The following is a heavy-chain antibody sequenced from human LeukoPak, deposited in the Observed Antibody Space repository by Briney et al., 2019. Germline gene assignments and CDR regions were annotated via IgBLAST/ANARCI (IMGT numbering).Heavy chain of an antibody. V-gene: IGHV3-23*05. D-gene: IGHD1-20*01. CDR3: ATHSLTSY. J-gene: IGHJ4*02. CDR1: GFTFSTYA. Sequence: GGSLRLSCAASGFTFSTYAMSWVRQAPGKGLEWVSGITNTGGVTLYADSVKGRFTISRDNSKNTLYLQMNSLRAEDTAVYYCATHSLTSYWGQGTLVTVSS. CDR2: ITNTGGVT.